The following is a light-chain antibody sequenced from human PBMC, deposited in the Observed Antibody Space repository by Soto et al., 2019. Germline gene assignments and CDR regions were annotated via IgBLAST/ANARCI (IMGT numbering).Light chain of an antibody. CDR3: CSYAGSSTLWV. Sequence: QSALTQPASVSGSPGQSITISCTGTSSDVGSYNLVSWYQQHPGKAPKLMIYEVNKRPSGFSNRFSGSKSGNTASLTISGLQAEDEADYYCCSYAGSSTLWVFGGGTKLTVL. CDR2: EVN. J-gene: IGLJ3*02. CDR1: SSDVGSYNL. V-gene: IGLV2-23*02.